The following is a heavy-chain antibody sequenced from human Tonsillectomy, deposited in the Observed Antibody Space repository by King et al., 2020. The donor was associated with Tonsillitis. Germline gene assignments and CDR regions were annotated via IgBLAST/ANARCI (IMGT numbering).Heavy chain of an antibody. J-gene: IGHJ4*02. V-gene: IGHV3-23*04. CDR3: AKLAGTTSLYYFDY. CDR1: GFTFSNFA. D-gene: IGHD1-1*01. Sequence: QLVQSGGGLVQPGGSLRLSCAVSGFTFSNFAMSWVRQAPGKGLEWVSVISGSGGRTYYADAVKGRFTISRDNSKNTLYLQMNSLRAEDTAVYYCAKLAGTTSLYYFDYWGQGTLVTVSS. CDR2: ISGSGGRT.